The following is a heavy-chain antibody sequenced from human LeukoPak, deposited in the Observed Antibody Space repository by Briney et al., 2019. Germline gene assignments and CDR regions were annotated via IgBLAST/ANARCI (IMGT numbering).Heavy chain of an antibody. D-gene: IGHD3-16*02. CDR1: GGSISSSSYY. J-gene: IGHJ5*02. Sequence: PSETLSLTCTVSGGSISSSSYYWGWIRQPPGKGLEWIGSIYYSGSTYYNPSLKSRVTISVDTSKNQFSLKLSSVTAADTAVYYCARDTHVGVWGSYRNDNWFDPWGQGTLVTVSS. CDR3: ARDTHVGVWGSYRNDNWFDP. V-gene: IGHV4-39*07. CDR2: IYYSGST.